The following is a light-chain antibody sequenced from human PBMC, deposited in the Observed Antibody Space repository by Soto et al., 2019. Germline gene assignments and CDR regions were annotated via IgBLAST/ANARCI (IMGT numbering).Light chain of an antibody. V-gene: IGKV4-1*01. J-gene: IGKJ5*01. Sequence: DIVMTQSPDSLAVSLGERATINYKSSQSVLYSSNNLNYLAWFQQKPGQPPKLLIYRASTRESGVPDRFSGSGSGTDFTLTISSLQAEDVAVYYCQQYHSTPITFGQGTRLEI. CDR1: QSVLYSSNNLNY. CDR3: QQYHSTPIT. CDR2: RAS.